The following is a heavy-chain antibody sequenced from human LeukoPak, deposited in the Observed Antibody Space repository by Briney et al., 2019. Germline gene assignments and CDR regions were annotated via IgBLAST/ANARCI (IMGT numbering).Heavy chain of an antibody. CDR3: ALIVVVPAAHDDAFDI. Sequence: ASVKVSCKASGYTFTGYYMHWVRQAPGQGLEWMGWISAYNGNTNYAQKLQGRVTMTTDTSTSTAYMELRSLRSDDTAVYYCALIVVVPAAHDDAFDIWGQGTMVTVSS. D-gene: IGHD2-2*01. CDR1: GYTFTGYY. V-gene: IGHV1-18*04. J-gene: IGHJ3*02. CDR2: ISAYNGNT.